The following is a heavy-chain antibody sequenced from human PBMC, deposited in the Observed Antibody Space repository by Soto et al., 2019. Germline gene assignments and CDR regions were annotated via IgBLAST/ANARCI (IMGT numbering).Heavy chain of an antibody. V-gene: IGHV4-59*08. CDR2: IYYSGST. Sequence: QVQLQESGPGLVKPSETLSLTCTVSGGSISSYYWSWIRQPPGKGLEWIGYIYYSGSTNYKPSLKSRVTISVDTSNNQFSLRLSSVTAADTAVYYCARRYGGAFDIWGQGTMVTVSS. D-gene: IGHD4-17*01. CDR3: ARRYGGAFDI. CDR1: GGSISSYY. J-gene: IGHJ3*02.